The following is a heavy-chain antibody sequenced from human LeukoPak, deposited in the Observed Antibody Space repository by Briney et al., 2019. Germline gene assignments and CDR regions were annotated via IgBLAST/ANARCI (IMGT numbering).Heavy chain of an antibody. CDR1: EYTFTDYY. CDR3: ARDRHYYDSSGAFDI. D-gene: IGHD3-22*01. CDR2: IKPNSGGT. J-gene: IGHJ3*02. Sequence: ASVKVSCKTSEYTFTDYYMHWVRQAPGQGLEWMGWIKPNSGGTNYAQKFQARVTMTRDTSISTAYMELSRLRFDDTAVYYCARDRHYYDSSGAFDIWGQGTMVTVSS. V-gene: IGHV1-2*02.